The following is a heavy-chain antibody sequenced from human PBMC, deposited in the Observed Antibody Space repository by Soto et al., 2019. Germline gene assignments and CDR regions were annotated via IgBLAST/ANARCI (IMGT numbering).Heavy chain of an antibody. V-gene: IGHV1-69*02. CDR3: ARDRDNSNWPNFDF. CDR2: VIPIFDIT. Sequence: QVQLVQSGSEVKKPGSSVKVSCKASGDTFSIYTISWVRQAPGQGLEWMGRVIPIFDITSYTQRFQGRVTISAYKXXTTVYMELSSLRSEDTAVYYCARDRDNSNWPNFDFWGQGTLVTVSS. CDR1: GDTFSIYT. J-gene: IGHJ4*02. D-gene: IGHD6-13*01.